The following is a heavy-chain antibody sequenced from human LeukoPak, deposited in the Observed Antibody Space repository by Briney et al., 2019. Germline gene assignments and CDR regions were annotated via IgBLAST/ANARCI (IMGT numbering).Heavy chain of an antibody. CDR2: INWNGGST. CDR3: AREWLSGSWGPQFYYYYMDV. V-gene: IGHV3-20*04. D-gene: IGHD3-10*01. Sequence: PGGSLRLSCAASGFTFDDYGMSWVRQAPGKGLKWVSGINWNGGSTGYADSVKGRFTISRDNAKNSLYLQMNSLRAEDTALHYCAREWLSGSWGPQFYYYYMDVWGKGTTVTVSS. J-gene: IGHJ6*03. CDR1: GFTFDDYG.